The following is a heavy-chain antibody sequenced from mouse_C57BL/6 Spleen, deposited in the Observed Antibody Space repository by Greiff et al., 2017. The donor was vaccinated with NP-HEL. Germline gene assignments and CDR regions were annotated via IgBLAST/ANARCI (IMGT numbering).Heavy chain of an antibody. CDR3: ARGGFITTVVALYAMDY. D-gene: IGHD1-1*01. V-gene: IGHV1-66*01. CDR2: IYPGSGNT. Sequence: QVQLQQSGPELVKPGASVKISCKASGYSFTSYYIHWVKQRPGQGLEWIGWIYPGSGNTKYNEKFKGKATLTADTSSSTAYMQLSSLTSEDSAVYYCARGGFITTVVALYAMDYWGQGTSVTVSS. J-gene: IGHJ4*01. CDR1: GYSFTSYY.